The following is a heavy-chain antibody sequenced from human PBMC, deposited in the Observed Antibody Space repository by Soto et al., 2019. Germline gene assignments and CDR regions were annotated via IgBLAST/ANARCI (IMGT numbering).Heavy chain of an antibody. CDR2: IYYSGST. V-gene: IGHV4-61*01. J-gene: IGHJ3*02. CDR3: ARIVTTMSDAFDI. CDR1: GGSVSSDTYY. D-gene: IGHD2-21*02. Sequence: QVQLQESGPELVKPSETLSLTCTVSGGSVSSDTYYWSWIRQPPGKGLEWIGYIYYSGSTNYNSSLKSRVTMSVDLSKNQFSLKLSSVTAADTAVYYCARIVTTMSDAFDIWGQGTMVTVSS.